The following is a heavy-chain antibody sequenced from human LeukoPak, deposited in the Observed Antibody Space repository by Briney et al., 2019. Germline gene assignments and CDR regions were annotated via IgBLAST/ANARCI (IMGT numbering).Heavy chain of an antibody. V-gene: IGHV3-9*03. CDR3: AKSGFVVVPAALFDY. Sequence: PGRSLRLSCAASGFTFDDYAMHWVRQAPGKGLEWVSGISWNSGSIGYADSVKGRFTISRDDAKNSLYLEMNSLRAEDMALYYCAKSGFVVVPAALFDYWGQGTLVTVSS. J-gene: IGHJ4*02. CDR2: ISWNSGSI. CDR1: GFTFDDYA. D-gene: IGHD2-2*01.